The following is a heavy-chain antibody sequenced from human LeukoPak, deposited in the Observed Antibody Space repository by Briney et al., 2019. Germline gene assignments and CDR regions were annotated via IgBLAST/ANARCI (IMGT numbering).Heavy chain of an antibody. CDR2: ISSNGGST. Sequence: GGSLRLSCAASGFTFSSYAMHWVRQAPGKGLEYVSAISSNGGSTYYANSVKGRFTISRDNSKNTLYLQMGSLRAEDMAVYYCARGSTFSWFDPWGQGTLVTVSS. J-gene: IGHJ5*02. CDR3: ARGSTFSWFDP. CDR1: GFTFSSYA. V-gene: IGHV3-64*01. D-gene: IGHD2/OR15-2a*01.